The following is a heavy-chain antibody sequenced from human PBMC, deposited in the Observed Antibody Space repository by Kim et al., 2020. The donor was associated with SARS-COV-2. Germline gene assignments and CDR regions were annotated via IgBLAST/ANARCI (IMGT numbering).Heavy chain of an antibody. Sequence: GGSLRLSCSASGFTFSNYAMHWVRQAPGKGLEDVSAISSAGGSTDYAASVRGRFTISRDNYKNTLHLQMNSLRTEDTAVYYCVKTTMVRGGVFDYWGQGT. J-gene: IGHJ4*02. CDR3: VKTTMVRGGVFDY. V-gene: IGHV3-64D*06. D-gene: IGHD3-10*01. CDR1: GFTFSNYA. CDR2: ISSAGGST.